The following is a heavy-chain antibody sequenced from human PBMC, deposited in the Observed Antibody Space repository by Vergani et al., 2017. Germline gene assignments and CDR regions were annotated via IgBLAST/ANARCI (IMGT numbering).Heavy chain of an antibody. D-gene: IGHD1-1*01. Sequence: LEESGGGSVKPGGSLRLSCAASGFKFSDHYMSWIRPAPGKGLEWVSHISPGASTVAYTDSVTGRFTVSRDNDNNSLTLDMTTLRVEDTAVYYCAKNPXISTTRHYYAMDVWGQGTTVTVSS. J-gene: IGHJ6*02. CDR2: ISPGASTV. CDR3: AKNPXISTTRHYYAMDV. V-gene: IGHV3-11*04. CDR1: GFKFSDHY.